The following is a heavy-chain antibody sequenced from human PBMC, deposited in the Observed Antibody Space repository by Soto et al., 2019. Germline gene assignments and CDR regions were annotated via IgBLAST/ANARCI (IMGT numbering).Heavy chain of an antibody. CDR1: GGSISSSSYY. J-gene: IGHJ6*02. CDR3: ARQAAGSIYYYYYYGMDV. D-gene: IGHD6-13*01. Sequence: SETLSLTCTVSGGSISSSSYYWGWIRQPPGKGLEWIGSIYYSGSTYYNPSPESRVTISVDTSKNQFSLKLSSVTAADTAVYYCARQAAGSIYYYYYYGMDVWGQGTTVTVSS. V-gene: IGHV4-39*01. CDR2: IYYSGST.